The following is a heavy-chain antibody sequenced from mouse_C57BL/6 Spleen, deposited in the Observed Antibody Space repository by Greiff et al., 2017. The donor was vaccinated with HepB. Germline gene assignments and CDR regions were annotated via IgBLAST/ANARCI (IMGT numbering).Heavy chain of an antibody. V-gene: IGHV1-82*01. CDR3: AREGHDYDWCAY. Sequence: QVQLKQSGPELVKPGASVKISCKASGYAFSSSWMNWVKQRPGKGLEWIGRIYPGDGDTNYNGKFKGKATLTADNSSSTAYMQLSSLTSEDSEVYFCAREGHDYDWCAYSGQRTLVTVSA. D-gene: IGHD2-4*01. J-gene: IGHJ3*01. CDR2: IYPGDGDT. CDR1: GYAFSSSW.